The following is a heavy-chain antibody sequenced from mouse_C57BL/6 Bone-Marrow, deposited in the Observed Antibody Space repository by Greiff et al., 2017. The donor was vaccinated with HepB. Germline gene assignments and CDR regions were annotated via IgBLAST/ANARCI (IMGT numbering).Heavy chain of an antibody. D-gene: IGHD4-1*01. V-gene: IGHV3-6*01. CDR3: AREDFNWAFFAY. CDR2: ISYDGSN. J-gene: IGHJ3*01. Sequence: EVQLQESGPGLVKPSQSLSLTCSVTGYSITSGYYWNWIRQFPGNKLEWMGYISYDGSNNYNPSLKNRISITRDTSKNQFFLKLNSVTTEDTATYYCAREDFNWAFFAYWGQGTLVTVSA. CDR1: GYSITSGYY.